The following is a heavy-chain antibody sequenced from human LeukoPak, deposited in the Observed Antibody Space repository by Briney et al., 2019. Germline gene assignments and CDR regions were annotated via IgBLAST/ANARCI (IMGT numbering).Heavy chain of an antibody. J-gene: IGHJ3*02. CDR3: ARNRYGSSLDAFDI. D-gene: IGHD6-13*01. V-gene: IGHV3-33*01. CDR2: IWYDGSNK. CDR1: GFTFSSYG. Sequence: GRSLRLSCAASGFTFSSYGMHWVRQAPGKGLEWVAVIWYDGSNKYYADSVKGRFTISRDNSKNTLYLQMNSLRAEDTAVYYCARNRYGSSLDAFDIWGQGTVVTVSS.